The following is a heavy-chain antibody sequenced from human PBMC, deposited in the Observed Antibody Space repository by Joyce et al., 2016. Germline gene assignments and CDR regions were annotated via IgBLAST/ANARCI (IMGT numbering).Heavy chain of an antibody. V-gene: IGHV3-30*18. Sequence: QVQLVESGGGVVQPGRSLRLSCTASGLTLSKYGVHWVRQAPGKGLEGVAVISYYGVDKYYSDSVKGRFTISRDNSRDTLFLEMNSLRAEDTAVYYCAKILTTGYSSGWFLDYWGQGTLVTVSS. CDR3: AKILTTGYSSGWFLDY. CDR1: GLTLSKYG. J-gene: IGHJ4*02. D-gene: IGHD6-25*01. CDR2: ISYYGVDK.